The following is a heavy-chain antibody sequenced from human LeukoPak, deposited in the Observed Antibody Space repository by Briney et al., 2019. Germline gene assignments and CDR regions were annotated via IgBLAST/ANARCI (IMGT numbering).Heavy chain of an antibody. V-gene: IGHV5-51*01. D-gene: IGHD3-16*01. CDR2: VYPDDSDI. CDR3: ARRLGGGGFDS. Sequence: GESLKISCKGSGYRFTNYWIGWVRQMPGEGLEWMGIVYPDDSDIRYSPSFQGQVTISADKSISTAYLQWSSLKASDTATYYCARRLGGGGFDSWGQGTLVTVSS. CDR1: GYRFTNYW. J-gene: IGHJ4*02.